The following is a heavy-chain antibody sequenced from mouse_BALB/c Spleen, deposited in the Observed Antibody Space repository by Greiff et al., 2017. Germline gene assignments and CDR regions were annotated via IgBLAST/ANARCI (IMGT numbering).Heavy chain of an antibody. D-gene: IGHD1-2*01. V-gene: IGHV3-6*02. Sequence: EVKLMESGPGLVKPSQSLSLTCSVTGYSITSGYFWYWIRQFPGNQLELMGYISYDGSNNYNPSLKNRISITRDTSKNQFFLKLNSVTTEDTATYYCARGATAHYFDYWGQGTTLTVSS. J-gene: IGHJ2*01. CDR2: ISYDGSN. CDR1: GYSITSGYF. CDR3: ARGATAHYFDY.